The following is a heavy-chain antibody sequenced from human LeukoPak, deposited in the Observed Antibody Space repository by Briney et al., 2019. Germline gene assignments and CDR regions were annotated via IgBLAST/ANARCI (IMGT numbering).Heavy chain of an antibody. Sequence: PGRSLRLSCAASGFTFSSYAMHWVRQAPGKGLEWVAVISYDGSNKYYADPVKGRFTISRDNSKNTLYLQMNSLRAEDTAVYYCARDGESGLLTMDRGVPLYYFDYWGQGTLVTVSS. CDR1: GFTFSSYA. CDR3: ARDGESGLLTMDRGVPLYYFDY. CDR2: ISYDGSNK. D-gene: IGHD3-10*01. V-gene: IGHV3-30-3*01. J-gene: IGHJ4*02.